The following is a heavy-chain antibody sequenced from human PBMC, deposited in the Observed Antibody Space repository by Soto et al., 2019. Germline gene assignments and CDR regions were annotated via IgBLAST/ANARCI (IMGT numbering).Heavy chain of an antibody. V-gene: IGHV4-59*08. CDR3: ARGGYYYDSSGSPQTGNWFDP. CDR2: IYYSGSI. D-gene: IGHD3-22*01. CDR1: GGSISSYY. J-gene: IGHJ5*02. Sequence: SETRSLTCTVSGGSISSYYCSWVRQPPGEGLEWIGYIYYSGSINYNPALKSRVTISVDTSKNQFSLKLSAVTAADTAVYYCARGGYYYDSSGSPQTGNWFDPWGQGTLVTVSS.